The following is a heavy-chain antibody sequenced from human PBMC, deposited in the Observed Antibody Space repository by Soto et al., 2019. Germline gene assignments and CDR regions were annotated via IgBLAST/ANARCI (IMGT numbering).Heavy chain of an antibody. CDR2: ISGSGDST. V-gene: IGHV3-23*01. Sequence: PGGSLRLSCAASGFTFSSYAMSWVRQAPGKGLEWVSAISGSGDSTYYADSVKGRFTISRDNSKNTLYLQMNSLRAEDTAVYYCAKVGVTTSSAYYYGMDVWGQGTTVTVSS. D-gene: IGHD4-4*01. CDR1: GFTFSSYA. J-gene: IGHJ6*02. CDR3: AKVGVTTSSAYYYGMDV.